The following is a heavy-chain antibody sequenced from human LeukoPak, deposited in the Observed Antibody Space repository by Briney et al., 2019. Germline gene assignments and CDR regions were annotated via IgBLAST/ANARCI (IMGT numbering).Heavy chain of an antibody. Sequence: ASVKVSCKASGYTFTVYYMHWVRQAPGQGLEWMGWINPNSGGTNYAQKFQGRVTMTRDTSISTAYMELSRLRSADTAVYYCARDGYTYDILTGYSIFFDYWGQGTLVTVSS. CDR3: ARDGYTYDILTGYSIFFDY. J-gene: IGHJ4*02. CDR1: GYTFTVYY. D-gene: IGHD3-9*01. CDR2: INPNSGGT. V-gene: IGHV1-2*02.